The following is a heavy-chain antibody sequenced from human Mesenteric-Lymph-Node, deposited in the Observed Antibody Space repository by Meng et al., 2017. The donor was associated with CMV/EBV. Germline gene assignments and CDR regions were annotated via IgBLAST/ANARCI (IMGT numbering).Heavy chain of an antibody. Sequence: GSLRLSCTVSGGSVSSSSYYWSWIRQPPGKGLEWIGYIYYSGSTNYNPSLNSRVTISVDTSKNQFSLKLSSVTAADTAVYYCARGTYTIFGVVITSAFDIWGQGTRVTVSS. CDR1: GGSVSSSSYY. V-gene: IGHV4-61*01. J-gene: IGHJ3*02. CDR3: ARGTYTIFGVVITSAFDI. CDR2: IYYSGST. D-gene: IGHD3-3*01.